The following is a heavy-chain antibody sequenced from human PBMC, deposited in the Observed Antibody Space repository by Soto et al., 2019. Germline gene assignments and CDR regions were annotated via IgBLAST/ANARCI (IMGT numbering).Heavy chain of an antibody. V-gene: IGHV5-51*03. CDR2: IYPGDSDT. D-gene: IGHD2-15*01. CDR3: ARLTNCSGGSCLTLAAFDY. CDR1: GYSFTSYW. J-gene: IGHJ4*02. Sequence: EVQLVQSGAEVKKPGESLKISCKGSGYSFTSYWIGWVRQMPGKGLEWMGIIYPGDSDTRYSPSFQGQVTISADKSISTAYLQWSSLKASDTAMYYCARLTNCSGGSCLTLAAFDYWGQGTLVTVSS.